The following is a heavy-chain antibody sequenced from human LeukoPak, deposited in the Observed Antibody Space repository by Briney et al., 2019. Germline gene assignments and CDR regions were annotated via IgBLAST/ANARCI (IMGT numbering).Heavy chain of an antibody. CDR2: ISAYNGNT. CDR1: GYTFTSYG. Sequence: ASVKVSCKASGYTFTSYGISWVRQAPGQGLEWMGWISAYNGNTNYAQKLQGRVTMTTDTSTSTAYMELRSLRSDDTAVYYCARDQAMGALLWFGELDPGDYYGMDVWGQGTTVTVSS. CDR3: ARDQAMGALLWFGELDPGDYYGMDV. D-gene: IGHD3-10*01. J-gene: IGHJ6*02. V-gene: IGHV1-18*01.